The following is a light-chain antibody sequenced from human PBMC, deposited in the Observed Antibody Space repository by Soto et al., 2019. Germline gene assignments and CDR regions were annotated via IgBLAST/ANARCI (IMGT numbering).Light chain of an antibody. Sequence: DIQTTLSPSCLSASVRDRVTITCRASPTIPYYVTWYQQKPGGAPKLLIDAASKLQSGVPSRFRGSGYWTDLTVTISCLQLEDLATYYCQQSFTIPKTFCQGTKVDI. CDR3: QQSFTIPKT. CDR1: PTIPYY. V-gene: IGKV1-39*01. CDR2: AAS. J-gene: IGKJ2*01.